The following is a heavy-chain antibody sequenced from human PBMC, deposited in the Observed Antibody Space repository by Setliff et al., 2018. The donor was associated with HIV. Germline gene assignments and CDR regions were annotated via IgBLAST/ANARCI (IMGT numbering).Heavy chain of an antibody. CDR2: IIPVFGTT. CDR1: GGTFSSYA. D-gene: IGHD3-22*01. J-gene: IGHJ4*02. Sequence: ASVKVSCKASGGTFSSYAISWVRQAPGQGLDWMGGIIPVFGTTNYAQKFQGRVPITADESTSTAYMELSSLRSEDTAVYYCARGGVYYYDSSGWSMDYWGQGTLVTVSS. V-gene: IGHV1-69*13. CDR3: ARGGVYYYDSSGWSMDY.